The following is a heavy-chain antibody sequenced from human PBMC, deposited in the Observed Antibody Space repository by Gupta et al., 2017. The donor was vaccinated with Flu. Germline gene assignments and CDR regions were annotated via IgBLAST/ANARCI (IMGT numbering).Heavy chain of an antibody. J-gene: IGHJ4*02. CDR3: AKVPSAYSSTGYFDH. V-gene: IGHV4-39*02. Sequence: KSRVTISVDTSKNHFSLKLTSVTAADTAVYYCAKVPSAYSSTGYFDHWGQGTLVTVSS. D-gene: IGHD5-12*01.